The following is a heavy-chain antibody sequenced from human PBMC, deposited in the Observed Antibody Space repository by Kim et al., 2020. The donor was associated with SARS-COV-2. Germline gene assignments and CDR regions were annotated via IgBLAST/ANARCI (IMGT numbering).Heavy chain of an antibody. J-gene: IGHJ5*02. V-gene: IGHV4-34*01. D-gene: IGHD6-19*01. CDR3: ARRGSGWYNRHNWFDP. Sequence: SHKSRVTISVDTAKNQFSLKLSAVTAADTAVYYCARRGSGWYNRHNWFDPWGQGTLVTVSS.